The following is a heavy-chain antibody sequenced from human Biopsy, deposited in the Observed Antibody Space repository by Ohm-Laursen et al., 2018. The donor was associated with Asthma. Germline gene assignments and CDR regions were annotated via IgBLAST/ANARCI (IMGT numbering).Heavy chain of an antibody. Sequence: AAPVKVSCKASGYTFNSVAVMWVRQAPGQGLEWMGWINTNSGTPTYVQGFSGRFVFSLDPSVTTAYLQIDSLRSEDTGVYYCTRAGSTFVADYWGQGTLVTVSS. CDR1: GYTFNSVA. V-gene: IGHV7-4-1*01. CDR3: TRAGSTFVADY. D-gene: IGHD5-12*01. J-gene: IGHJ4*01. CDR2: INTNSGTP.